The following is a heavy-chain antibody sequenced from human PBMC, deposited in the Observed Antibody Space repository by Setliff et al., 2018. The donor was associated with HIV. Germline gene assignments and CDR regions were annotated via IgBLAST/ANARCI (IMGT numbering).Heavy chain of an antibody. J-gene: IGHJ5*02. Sequence: PGESLKISCAASGFSFSAYGMNWVRQAPGKGLEWVSHISSGSTTIYYRDSVKGRFTVSRDNAKNSLYLEMNSLRVEDTAVYYCARFLVRGVPWGQGTLVTVSS. V-gene: IGHV3-48*04. CDR1: GFSFSAYG. CDR2: ISSGSTTI. CDR3: ARFLVRGVP. D-gene: IGHD3-10*01.